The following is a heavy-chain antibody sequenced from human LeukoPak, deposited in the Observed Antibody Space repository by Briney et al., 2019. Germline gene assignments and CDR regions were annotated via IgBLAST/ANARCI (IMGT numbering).Heavy chain of an antibody. D-gene: IGHD3-22*01. J-gene: IGHJ3*02. CDR1: GFFVSSNY. CDR2: VYSGGIT. CDR3: ARFYYDSSGYYYQDAFDI. Sequence: GGSLRLFCAASGFFVSSNYVGWVRLARGRGLEWVLVVYSGGITYHADYVKGRFTISRDNSKNTLYLQMNSLRAEDTAVYYCARFYYDSSGYYYQDAFDIWGQGTMVTVSS. V-gene: IGHV3-53*01.